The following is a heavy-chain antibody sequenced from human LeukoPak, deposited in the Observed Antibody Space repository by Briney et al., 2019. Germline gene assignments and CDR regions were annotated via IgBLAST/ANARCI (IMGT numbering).Heavy chain of an antibody. D-gene: IGHD3-16*02. J-gene: IGHJ4*02. CDR3: AKDQSAAYYDYVWGSYRQYYFDY. V-gene: IGHV3-23*01. Sequence: GGSLRLSCAASGFTFSSYAMSWVRQAPGKGLEWVSAISGSGGSTYHADSVKGRITISRDNSKNTLYLQMNSLRAEDTAVYYCAKDQSAAYYDYVWGSYRQYYFDYWGQGTLVTVSS. CDR1: GFTFSSYA. CDR2: ISGSGGST.